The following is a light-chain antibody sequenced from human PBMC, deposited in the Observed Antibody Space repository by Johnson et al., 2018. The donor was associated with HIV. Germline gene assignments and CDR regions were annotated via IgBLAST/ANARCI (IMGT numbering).Light chain of an antibody. CDR2: ENN. CDR1: SSSIGSNY. CDR3: GTWDSSLSAGYF. Sequence: QSVLTQPPSVSAAPGQKVRISCSGNSSSIGSNYVSWYQQLPGAAPKLLIYENNKRPSGIPDRFSGSKSGTSATLGITGLQTGDEADYYCGTWDSSLSAGYFFGTGTKVTVL. J-gene: IGLJ1*01. V-gene: IGLV1-51*01.